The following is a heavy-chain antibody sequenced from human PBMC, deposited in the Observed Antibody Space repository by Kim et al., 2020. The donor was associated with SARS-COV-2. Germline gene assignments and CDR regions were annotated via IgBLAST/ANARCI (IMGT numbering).Heavy chain of an antibody. CDR1: GGSISSSSYY. CDR2: IYYSGST. J-gene: IGHJ4*02. V-gene: IGHV4-39*01. Sequence: SETLSLTCTVSGGSISSSSYYWGWIRQPPGKGLEWIGSIYYSGSTYYNPSLKSRVTISVDTSKNQFSLKLSSVTAADTAVYYCARAAYYYGSVETTYYFDYWGQGTLVTVSS. D-gene: IGHD3-10*01. CDR3: ARAAYYYGSVETTYYFDY.